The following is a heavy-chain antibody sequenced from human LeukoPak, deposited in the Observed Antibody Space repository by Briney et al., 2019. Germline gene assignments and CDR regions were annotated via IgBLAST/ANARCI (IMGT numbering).Heavy chain of an antibody. J-gene: IGHJ4*02. CDR1: GGSFSGYY. CDR2: INHSGST. CDR3: ARGRVSGSYLRAFNY. V-gene: IGHV4-34*01. D-gene: IGHD1-26*01. Sequence: KPSETLSLTCAVYGGSFSGYYWSWIRQPPGKGLEWIGEINHSGSTNYNPSLKSRVTISVDTSKNQFSLNLSSVTAADTAVYYCARGRVSGSYLRAFNYWGQGTLVTVSS.